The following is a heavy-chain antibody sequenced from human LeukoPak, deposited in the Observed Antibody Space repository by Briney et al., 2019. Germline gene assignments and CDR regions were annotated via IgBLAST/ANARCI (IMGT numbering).Heavy chain of an antibody. Sequence: GASVKVSCKAPGYTFTSYYMHWVRQAPGQGLEWMGIINPSGGSTSYAQKFQGRVTMTRVTSTSTVYMELSSLRSEDTAVYYCARRVGSSGYYYYFDYWGQGTLVTVSS. CDR3: ARRVGSSGYYYYFDY. CDR2: INPSGGST. V-gene: IGHV1-46*01. D-gene: IGHD3-22*01. CDR1: GYTFTSYY. J-gene: IGHJ4*02.